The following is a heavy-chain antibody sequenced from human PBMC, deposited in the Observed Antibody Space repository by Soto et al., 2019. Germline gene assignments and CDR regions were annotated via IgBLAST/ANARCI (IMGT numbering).Heavy chain of an antibody. J-gene: IGHJ5*02. CDR3: ARAVGAPNWFDP. Sequence: GGSLGLSCAASGFTFSDHQMDWVRQAPGKGREWVGRSRNKANSYTTEYAASAEGRVTISRDDSKNSLYLQMNSLKHVDTAVYYCARAVGAPNWFDPWGQGTLVTVSS. CDR1: GFTFSDHQ. CDR2: SRNKANSYTT. V-gene: IGHV3-72*01. D-gene: IGHD1-26*01.